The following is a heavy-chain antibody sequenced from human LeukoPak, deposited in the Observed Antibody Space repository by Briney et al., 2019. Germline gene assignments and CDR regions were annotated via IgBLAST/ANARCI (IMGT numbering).Heavy chain of an antibody. CDR2: IHHTGST. Sequence: PSETLSLTCTVSGGSIYRGSSYWTWIRQHPGKGLEWIGYIHHTGSTYYNPSLESRLTISVDTFENRFSLRLTSMTAADTAVYYCARASGYEPAVGYYRGWYFDLWGRGTPVTISA. V-gene: IGHV4-31*03. D-gene: IGHD3-3*01. J-gene: IGHJ2*01. CDR3: ARASGYEPAVGYYRGWYFDL. CDR1: GGSIYRGSSY.